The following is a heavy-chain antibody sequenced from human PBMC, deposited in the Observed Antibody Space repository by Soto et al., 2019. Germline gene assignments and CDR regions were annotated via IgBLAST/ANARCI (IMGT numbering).Heavy chain of an antibody. V-gene: IGHV3-33*01. Sequence: GGSLRLSCAASGFTFSSYGMHWVRQAPGKGLEWVAVIWYDGSNKYYADSVKGRFTISRDNSKNTLYLQMNSLRAEDTAVYYCARGINPGRYYDSSGYYYVEGVDYWGQGTLVTVSS. J-gene: IGHJ4*02. D-gene: IGHD3-22*01. CDR2: IWYDGSNK. CDR3: ARGINPGRYYDSSGYYYVEGVDY. CDR1: GFTFSSYG.